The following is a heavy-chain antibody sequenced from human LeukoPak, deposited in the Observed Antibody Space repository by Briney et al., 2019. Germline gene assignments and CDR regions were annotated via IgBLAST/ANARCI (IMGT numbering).Heavy chain of an antibody. Sequence: GASVKVSCKASGYTFTSYGISWVRQAPGQGLEWMGWISAYNCNTNYAQKLQGRVTMTTDTSTSTAYMELRSLRSDDTAVYYCARLGRSSYYYDSSGYDGWFDPWGQGTLVTVSS. J-gene: IGHJ5*02. CDR3: ARLGRSSYYYDSSGYDGWFDP. D-gene: IGHD3-22*01. CDR1: GYTFTSYG. CDR2: ISAYNCNT. V-gene: IGHV1-18*01.